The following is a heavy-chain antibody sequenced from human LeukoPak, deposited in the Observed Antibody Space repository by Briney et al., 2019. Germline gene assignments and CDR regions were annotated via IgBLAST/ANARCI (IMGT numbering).Heavy chain of an antibody. J-gene: IGHJ3*02. CDR3: AITKSPAVFGAFDI. Sequence: ASVKVSCKASGYTFTSYAMNWVRQAPGQGLEWMGWINTNTGNPTYAQGFTGRFVFSLDTSVSTPYLQISSLKAEDTAVYYCAITKSPAVFGAFDIWGQGTMVTVSS. CDR1: GYTFTSYA. D-gene: IGHD3-10*02. CDR2: INTNTGNP. V-gene: IGHV7-4-1*02.